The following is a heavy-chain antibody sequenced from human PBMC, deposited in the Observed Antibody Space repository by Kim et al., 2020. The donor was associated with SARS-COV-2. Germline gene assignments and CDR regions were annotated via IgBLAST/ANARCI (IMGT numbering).Heavy chain of an antibody. CDR3: ARGALIYSGYGDY. Sequence: SETLSLTCAVYGGSFSGYYWSWIRQPPGKGLEWIGEINHSGSTNYNPSLKSRVTISVDTSKNQFSLKLSSVTAADTAVYYCARGALIYSGYGDYWGQGTLVTVSS. V-gene: IGHV4-34*01. J-gene: IGHJ4*02. CDR1: GGSFSGYY. D-gene: IGHD5-12*01. CDR2: INHSGST.